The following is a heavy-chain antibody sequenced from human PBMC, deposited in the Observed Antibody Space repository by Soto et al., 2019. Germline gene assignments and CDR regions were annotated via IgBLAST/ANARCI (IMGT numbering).Heavy chain of an antibody. J-gene: IGHJ4*02. CDR1: GFTFSSYW. V-gene: IGHV3-74*01. D-gene: IGHD2-21*02. CDR2: IKIDGSIT. CDR3: ARVRNGDWYFDY. Sequence: EVQLVESGGGLVQPGGSLRLSCAASGFTFSSYWMHWVRQVPGKGLVWVSRIKIDGSITSYADSVRGRFTISRDNAKNTLYLQMNSLRAEDTAVYYCARVRNGDWYFDYWRQGTLVTVSS.